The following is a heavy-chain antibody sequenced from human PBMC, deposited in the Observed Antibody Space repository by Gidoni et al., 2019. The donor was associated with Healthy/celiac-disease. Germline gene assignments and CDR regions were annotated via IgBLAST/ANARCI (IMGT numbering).Heavy chain of an antibody. CDR1: GVTFSSYS. J-gene: IGHJ4*02. V-gene: IGHV3-21*01. D-gene: IGHD5-18*01. CDR3: ARLKGAMGERMLDY. Sequence: EVQLVESGGGLVKPGGSLRLSCAASGVTFSSYSMNWVHQAPGKGLDWVSSISSISSYIYYADSVKGRFTISRDNAKNSLYLQMNSLRAEDTAVYYCARLKGAMGERMLDYWGQGTLVTVSS. CDR2: ISSISSYI.